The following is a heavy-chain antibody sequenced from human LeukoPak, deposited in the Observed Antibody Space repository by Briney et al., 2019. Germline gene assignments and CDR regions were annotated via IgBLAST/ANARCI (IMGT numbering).Heavy chain of an antibody. V-gene: IGHV3-7*01. J-gene: IGHJ6*04. CDR3: AELGITMIGGV. CDR2: IKQDGSEK. D-gene: IGHD3-10*02. Sequence: GGSLRLSCVASGFISGSYWMTWVRRAPGKGLEWVANIKQDGSEKNYVDSVKGRFTISRDNAKNSLYLQMNSLRAEDTAVYYCAELGITMIGGVWGKGTTVTISS. CDR1: GFISGSYW.